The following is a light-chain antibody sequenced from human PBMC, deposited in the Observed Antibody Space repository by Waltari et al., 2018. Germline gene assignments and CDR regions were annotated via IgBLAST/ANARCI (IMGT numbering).Light chain of an antibody. CDR1: SSDVGSYNL. J-gene: IGLJ3*02. CDR2: EGS. CDR3: CSYAGSSWV. V-gene: IGLV2-23*01. Sequence: QSALTQPASVSGSPGQSITIPCTGTSSDVGSYNLVSWYQQHPGKAPKLMIYEGSKRPSGVSNRFSGSKSGNTASLTISGLQAEDEVDYYCCSYAGSSWVFGGGTKLTVL.